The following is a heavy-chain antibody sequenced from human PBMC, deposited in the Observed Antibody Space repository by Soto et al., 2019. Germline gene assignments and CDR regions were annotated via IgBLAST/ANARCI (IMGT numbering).Heavy chain of an antibody. V-gene: IGHV1-46*01. J-gene: IGHJ4*02. CDR2: INPSGDTT. Sequence: ASVKVSCKASGYTFTNYYMHWVRQVPGQGLEWVGMINPSGDTTSHAQKFQGRVTMTRDTSTSTVYMELSSLISEDTAVYYCARLYASGSVDDWGQGTLVTVSS. D-gene: IGHD3-10*01. CDR1: GYTFTNYY. CDR3: ARLYASGSVDD.